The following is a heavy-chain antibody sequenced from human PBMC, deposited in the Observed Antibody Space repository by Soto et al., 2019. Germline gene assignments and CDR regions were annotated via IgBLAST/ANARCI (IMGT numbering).Heavy chain of an antibody. CDR3: ARDPLAITYSAYGMDV. CDR1: GFTFSSYD. V-gene: IGHV3-30*12. J-gene: IGHJ6*02. Sequence: GGSLRLSCAASGFTFSSYDMHWVRQAPGKGLVEWVAVSYDGSNTYYADSVKGRFTISRDNSKNTLYLQVNSLRAEDTAVYYCARDPLAITYSAYGMDVWGQGTTVTVSS. CDR2: VSYDGSNT. D-gene: IGHD1-20*01.